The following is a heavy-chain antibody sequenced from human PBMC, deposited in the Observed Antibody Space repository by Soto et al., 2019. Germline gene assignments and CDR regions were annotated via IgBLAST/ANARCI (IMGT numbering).Heavy chain of an antibody. V-gene: IGHV1-69*01. CDR2: IIPIFGPA. CDR3: GTGSSWTKVES. D-gene: IGHD6-13*01. Sequence: QVQLVQSGAEVKKPGSSVKVSCKASGGTLSRSAISWVRQAPGQGLEWMGGIIPIFGPAIYAQKFRGRVSIIADESTRTAYMEMSSLRSDDTAVYYCGTGSSWTKVESWGQGTLGTVSS. J-gene: IGHJ4*02. CDR1: GGTLSRSA.